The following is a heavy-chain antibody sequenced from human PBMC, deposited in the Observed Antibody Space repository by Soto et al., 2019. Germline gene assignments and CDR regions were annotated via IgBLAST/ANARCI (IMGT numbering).Heavy chain of an antibody. CDR2: INPNSGGT. CDR3: ARGASLVQAAGTGPWFDP. V-gene: IGHV1-2*04. J-gene: IGHJ5*02. CDR1: GYTFTRSG. Sequence: ASVKVSFKASGYTFTRSGISWVRQAPGQGLEWMGWINPNSGGTNYAQKFQGWVTMTRDTSISTAYMELSRLRSDDTAVYYCARGASLVQAAGTGPWFDPWGQGTLVTVSS. D-gene: IGHD6-13*01.